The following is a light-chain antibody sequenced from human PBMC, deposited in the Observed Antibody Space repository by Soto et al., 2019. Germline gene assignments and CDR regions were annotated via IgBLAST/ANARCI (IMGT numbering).Light chain of an antibody. CDR3: QQRSNWPPLIT. Sequence: DIVLTQSPATLSLSPGERATLSCRASQSVSSYLAWYQQKPGQAPRLLIYDAPNRATGIPARFSGSGSGTDFTLTISSLEPEDFAVYYCQQRSNWPPLITFGQGTRLEI. CDR1: QSVSSY. J-gene: IGKJ5*01. CDR2: DAP. V-gene: IGKV3-11*01.